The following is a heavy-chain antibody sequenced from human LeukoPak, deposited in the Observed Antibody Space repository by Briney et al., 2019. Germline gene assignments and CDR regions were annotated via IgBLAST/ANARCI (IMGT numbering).Heavy chain of an antibody. CDR2: MNPNSGNT. D-gene: IGHD1-26*01. CDR1: GYTFTSYD. CDR3: ARGYRVGARRGAFDI. Sequence: ASVNVSCTPSGYTFTSYDITRVRQATGQGLGWMGWMNPNSGNTGYAQKFQGRVTMTRNTSISTAYMELSSLRSEDTAVYYCARGYRVGARRGAFDIWDQGTMVTVSS. J-gene: IGHJ3*02. V-gene: IGHV1-8*01.